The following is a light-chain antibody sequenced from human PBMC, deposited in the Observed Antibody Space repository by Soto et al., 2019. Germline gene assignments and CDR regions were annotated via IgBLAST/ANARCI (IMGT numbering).Light chain of an antibody. V-gene: IGLV2-14*01. J-gene: IGLJ2*01. Sequence: QSALTQPASVSGSPGQSITISCTGSSTDVGGYNYVSWYQQYPGKAPKLMIYEVTNRPSGVSNRCSGSKSGNTASLTISGLQGEDEADYYCSSYTGTSTVVFGGGTKLTVL. CDR3: SSYTGTSTVV. CDR2: EVT. CDR1: STDVGGYNY.